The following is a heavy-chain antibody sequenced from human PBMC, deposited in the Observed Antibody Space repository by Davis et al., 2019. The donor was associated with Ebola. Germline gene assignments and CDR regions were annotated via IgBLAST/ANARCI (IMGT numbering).Heavy chain of an antibody. V-gene: IGHV5-51*01. Sequence: GESLKISCKGSGYSFTSYWIGWVRQMPGKGLEWMGIIYPGDSDTRYSPSFQGQVTISADKSISTAYLQWSSLKASDTAMYYCARRGEGYCSSTSCYTLPDWYFDLWGRGTLVTVSS. CDR3: ARRGEGYCSSTSCYTLPDWYFDL. J-gene: IGHJ2*01. CDR1: GYSFTSYW. D-gene: IGHD2-2*02. CDR2: IYPGDSDT.